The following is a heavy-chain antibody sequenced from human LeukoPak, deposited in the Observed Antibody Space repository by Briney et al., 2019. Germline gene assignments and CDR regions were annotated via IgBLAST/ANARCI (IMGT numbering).Heavy chain of an antibody. CDR2: INPNSGGT. CDR1: GYTFTGYY. J-gene: IGHJ4*02. D-gene: IGHD2-2*01. Sequence: ASVKVSCKASGYTFTGYYMHWVRQAPGQGLEWMGWINPNSGGTNYAQKFQGRVTMTRDTSISTAYMELSRLRSDDAAVYYCARGLVRSDIVVVAYWGQGTLVTVSS. CDR3: ARGLVRSDIVVVAY. V-gene: IGHV1-2*02.